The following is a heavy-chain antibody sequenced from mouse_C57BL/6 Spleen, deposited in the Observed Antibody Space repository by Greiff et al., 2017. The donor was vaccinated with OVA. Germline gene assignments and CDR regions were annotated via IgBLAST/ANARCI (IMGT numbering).Heavy chain of an antibody. D-gene: IGHD1-1*01. J-gene: IGHJ2*01. CDR1: GYTFTSYW. CDR2: IYPGSGST. Sequence: VQLQQPGAELVKPGASVKMSCKASGYTFTSYWITWVKQRPGQGLEWIGDIYPGSGSTNYTAKFKSKATLTVDASSSTAYMQLSSLTSEDSAVYYCARCDYYGSSDYFDDWGKGTTLTVSS. V-gene: IGHV1-55*01. CDR3: ARCDYYGSSDYFDD.